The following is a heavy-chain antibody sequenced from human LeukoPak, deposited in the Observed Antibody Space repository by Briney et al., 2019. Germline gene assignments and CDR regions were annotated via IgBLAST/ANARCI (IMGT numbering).Heavy chain of an antibody. V-gene: IGHV3-21*01. CDR2: ISSSSSYI. Sequence: GGSLRLSCATSGFTFSSYTMNWVRQAPGKGLEWVSSISSSSSYIYYADSVKGRFTISRDNAKNSLYLQMNSLRAEDTAVYYCARDLAPYCSGGRCSTFDSWGQGTLVTVSS. CDR3: ARDLAPYCSGGRCSTFDS. D-gene: IGHD2-15*01. J-gene: IGHJ4*02. CDR1: GFTFSSYT.